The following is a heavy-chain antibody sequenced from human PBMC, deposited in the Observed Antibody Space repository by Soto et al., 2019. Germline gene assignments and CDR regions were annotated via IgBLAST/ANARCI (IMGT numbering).Heavy chain of an antibody. CDR2: IYPGDSDT. CDR1: GYSFTSYW. V-gene: IGHV5-51*01. D-gene: IGHD2-2*01. Sequence: GESLKISCTGVGYSFTSYWIGWVRQMPGKGLEWMGIIYPGDSDTRYSPSFQGQVTISADKSITTAYLQWSSLKASDTAMYYCARGYCTTTICDPWFDPWGQGTLVTVSS. J-gene: IGHJ5*02. CDR3: ARGYCTTTICDPWFDP.